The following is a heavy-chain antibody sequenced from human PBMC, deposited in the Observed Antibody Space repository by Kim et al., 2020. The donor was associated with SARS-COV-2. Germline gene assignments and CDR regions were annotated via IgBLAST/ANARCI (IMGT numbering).Heavy chain of an antibody. V-gene: IGHV1-46*01. CDR1: GYSFSTYY. Sequence: ASVKVSCKASGYSFSTYYIIWVRQAPGQGLEWMGIINPYGGTSRYAQKFQGRVTLTRDTSTSTVYMDLTSIRSEDTAVYYCARGGDPLVAVAGTDGLDVW. CDR3: ARGGDPLVAVAGTDGLDV. D-gene: IGHD6-19*01. J-gene: IGHJ3*01. CDR2: INPYGGTS.